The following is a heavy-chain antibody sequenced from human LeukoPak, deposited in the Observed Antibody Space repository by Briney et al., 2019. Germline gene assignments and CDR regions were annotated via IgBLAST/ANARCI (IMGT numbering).Heavy chain of an antibody. J-gene: IGHJ3*02. CDR3: ARGGIKGPHDAYDI. Sequence: GGSLRLSCVASGFSFSTYAMHWLRQAPGKGLEYVSAISGDGGTTYYPNSVKGRFTISRDNSKNTLYLQMDSLRPEDMAVYYCARGGIKGPHDAYDIWGQGTVLTVSS. CDR2: ISGDGGTT. D-gene: IGHD3-10*01. V-gene: IGHV3-64*01. CDR1: GFSFSTYA.